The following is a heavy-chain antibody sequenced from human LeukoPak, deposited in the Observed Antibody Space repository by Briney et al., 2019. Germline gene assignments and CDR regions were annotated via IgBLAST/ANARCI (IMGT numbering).Heavy chain of an antibody. Sequence: GGSLRLSCAASGFSFSSYAMSWVRQAPGKGLEWVSSISGNGDSTYYADSVKGRFTISRDKSRNTLYLQMNSLRAEDTAIYYCAKCPLFYDSRGYEYWGQGTLVTVSS. V-gene: IGHV3-23*01. CDR1: GFSFSSYA. D-gene: IGHD3-22*01. J-gene: IGHJ4*02. CDR3: AKCPLFYDSRGYEY. CDR2: ISGNGDST.